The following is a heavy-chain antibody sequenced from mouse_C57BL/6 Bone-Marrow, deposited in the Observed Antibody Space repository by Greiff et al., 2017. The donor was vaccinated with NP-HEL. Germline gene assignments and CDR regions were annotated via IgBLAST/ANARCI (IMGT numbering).Heavy chain of an antibody. D-gene: IGHD3-2*02. V-gene: IGHV1-31*01. CDR2: IYPYNGVS. CDR3: AKQLRLRGFAY. J-gene: IGHJ3*01. CDR1: GYSFTGYY. Sequence: EVQLQQSGPELVKPGASVKISCKASGYSFTGYYMHWVKQSHGNILDWIGYIYPYNGVSSYIQKFKGKATLTVDKSSSTAYMELRSLTSEDSAVYDCAKQLRLRGFAYWGQGTLVTVSA.